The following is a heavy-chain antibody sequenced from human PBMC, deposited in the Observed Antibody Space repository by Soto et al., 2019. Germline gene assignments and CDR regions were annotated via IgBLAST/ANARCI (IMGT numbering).Heavy chain of an antibody. Sequence: PSETLSLTCTFSGGSISSGDYYWSWIRQPPGKGLEWIGYIYYSGSTYYNPSLKSRVTISVDTSKNQFSLKLSSVTAADTAVYYCATDTVIGLFDPWGQGTLVTVSS. D-gene: IGHD2-21*01. J-gene: IGHJ5*02. V-gene: IGHV4-30-4*01. CDR2: IYYSGST. CDR3: ATDTVIGLFDP. CDR1: GGSISSGDYY.